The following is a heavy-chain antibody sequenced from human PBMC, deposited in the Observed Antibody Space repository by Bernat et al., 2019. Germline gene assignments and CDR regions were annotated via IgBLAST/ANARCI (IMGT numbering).Heavy chain of an antibody. V-gene: IGHV3-23*01. Sequence: EVQLLESGGGLVQPGGSLRLSCAASGFTFSTYAMTWVRQAQGKGLELVSGISGGGGTTSYADYVKGRFTISRDNSKNTLYLQMNSLRAEDTAIYYCAKQLYGGADYWGQGTLVTVSS. D-gene: IGHD4-23*01. CDR1: GFTFSTYA. CDR2: ISGGGGTT. CDR3: AKQLYGGADY. J-gene: IGHJ4*02.